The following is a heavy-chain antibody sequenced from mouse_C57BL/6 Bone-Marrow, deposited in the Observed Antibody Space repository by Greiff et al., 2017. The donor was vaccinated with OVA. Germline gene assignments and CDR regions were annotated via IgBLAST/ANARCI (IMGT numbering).Heavy chain of an antibody. Sequence: DVKLVESGGGLVKPGGSLKLSCAASGFTFSDYGMHWVRQAPEKGLEWVAYISSGSSTIYYADTVKGRFTISRDNAKNTLFLQMTSLRSEDTAMYYCARGITTVVDFDYWGQGTTLTVSS. CDR2: ISSGSSTI. D-gene: IGHD1-1*01. J-gene: IGHJ2*01. V-gene: IGHV5-17*01. CDR1: GFTFSDYG. CDR3: ARGITTVVDFDY.